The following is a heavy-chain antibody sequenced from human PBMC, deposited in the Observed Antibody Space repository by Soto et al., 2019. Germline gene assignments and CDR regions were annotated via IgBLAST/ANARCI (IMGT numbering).Heavy chain of an antibody. V-gene: IGHV1-8*01. CDR3: ATKRAFLNSVQSGSSYYYYMDV. CDR2: MNPNSGNT. CDR1: GYTFTSYD. D-gene: IGHD6-25*01. Sequence: DSVKVSCKASGYTFTSYDINWVRQATGQGLEWMAWMNPNSGNTGYAQKFQGRVTMTRNTSISTAYMQLSSLRSEHTAVYYCATKRAFLNSVQSGSSYYYYMDVSGKGTTVTAP. J-gene: IGHJ6*03.